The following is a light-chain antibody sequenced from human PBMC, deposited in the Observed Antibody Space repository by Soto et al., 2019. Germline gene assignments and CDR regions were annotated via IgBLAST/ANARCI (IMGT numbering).Light chain of an antibody. Sequence: QSALTQPPSASGSFGQSVTISCTGTSSDVGGYNYVSWYQQHPGKAPKLMIYEVSERPSGVPDRFSGSKSGNTASQTVSGRQADDEADYYCSSYSGTNYHYVFGTGTKLTVL. CDR1: SSDVGGYNY. CDR3: SSYSGTNYHYV. CDR2: EVS. J-gene: IGLJ1*01. V-gene: IGLV2-8*01.